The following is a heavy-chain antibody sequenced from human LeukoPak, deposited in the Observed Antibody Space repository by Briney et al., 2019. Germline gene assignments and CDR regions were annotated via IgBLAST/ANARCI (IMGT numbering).Heavy chain of an antibody. CDR2: MNPNSGNT. CDR3: ARSGHYGDYVGLDY. Sequence: ASVKVSCKASGYTFISYDINWVRQATGQGLEWMGWMNPNSGNTGYAQKFQGRVTMTRNTSISTAYMELSSLRSEDTAVYYCARSGHYGDYVGLDYWGQGTLVTVSS. D-gene: IGHD4-17*01. J-gene: IGHJ4*02. CDR1: GYTFISYD. V-gene: IGHV1-8*01.